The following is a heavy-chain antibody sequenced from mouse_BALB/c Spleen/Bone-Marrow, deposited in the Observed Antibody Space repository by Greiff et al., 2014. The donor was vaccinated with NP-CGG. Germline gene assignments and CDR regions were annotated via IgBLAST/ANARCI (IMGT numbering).Heavy chain of an antibody. CDR3: ARHGITRLLDY. V-gene: IGHV5-9-3*01. CDR2: ISSGGSYT. D-gene: IGHD2-4*01. CDR1: GFTFSSYA. J-gene: IGHJ2*01. Sequence: EVQGVESGGGLVKPGGSPKLSCAASGFTFSSYAMSWVRQTPEKRLEWVATISSGGSYTYCPDSVKGRFTISRDNAKNTLYLQMSSLRSEDTAMYYCARHGITRLLDYWGQGTTLTVSS.